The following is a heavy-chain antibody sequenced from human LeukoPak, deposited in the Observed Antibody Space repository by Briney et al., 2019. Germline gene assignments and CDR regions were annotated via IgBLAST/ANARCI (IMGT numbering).Heavy chain of an antibody. CDR1: GGSISSSSYY. Sequence: PSETLSLTCTVSGGSISSSSYYWGWIRQPPGKGLEWIGSIYYSGSTYYNPSLKSRVTISVDTSKNQFSLKRSSVTAADTAVYDCARQRDTAMAVWFDPWGQGTLVTVFS. J-gene: IGHJ5*02. CDR2: IYYSGST. CDR3: ARQRDTAMAVWFDP. D-gene: IGHD5-18*01. V-gene: IGHV4-39*01.